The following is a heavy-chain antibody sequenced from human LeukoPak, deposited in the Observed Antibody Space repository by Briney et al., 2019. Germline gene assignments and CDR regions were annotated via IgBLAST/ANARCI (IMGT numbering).Heavy chain of an antibody. CDR2: INHSGST. CDR1: GGSFSGYY. J-gene: IGHJ4*02. CDR3: ARVLLNYYDSSGYFDY. V-gene: IGHV4-34*01. D-gene: IGHD3-22*01. Sequence: SETLSLTCAVYGGSFSGYYWSWIRQPPGKGLEWIGEINHSGSTSYNPSLKSRVTISVDTSKNQFSLKLSSVTAADTAVYYCARVLLNYYDSSGYFDYWGQGTLVTVSS.